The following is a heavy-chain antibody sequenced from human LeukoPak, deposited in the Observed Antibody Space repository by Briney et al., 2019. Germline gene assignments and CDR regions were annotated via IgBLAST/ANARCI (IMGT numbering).Heavy chain of an antibody. D-gene: IGHD3-10*01. CDR2: IYATGTT. V-gene: IGHV4-4*07. CDR1: DTSINTYY. J-gene: IGHJ4*02. CDR3: AKVAKYHYSPETYFFFEH. Sequence: PSETLSLTCTVSDTSINTYYWSWIRQPAGKGLEWIGHIYATGTTNYNPSLNSRVTMSIDTSKNQFSLNLRSVTAADTAVYYCAKVAKYHYSPETYFFFEHWGQGTLVTVSS.